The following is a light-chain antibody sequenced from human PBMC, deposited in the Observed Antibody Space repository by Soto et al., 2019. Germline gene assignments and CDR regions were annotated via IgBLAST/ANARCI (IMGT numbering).Light chain of an antibody. CDR2: AAS. J-gene: IGKJ1*01. V-gene: IGKV1-39*01. Sequence: DIQMTQSPSSLSASVGDRVTITCRASQSISSYLNWYQQKPGQAPKPLIYAASSLQSGVPSRFSGSGSGTDFTLTISSLQPEDFATYYCQQSYSSPPTFGQGTKVEIK. CDR3: QQSYSSPPT. CDR1: QSISSY.